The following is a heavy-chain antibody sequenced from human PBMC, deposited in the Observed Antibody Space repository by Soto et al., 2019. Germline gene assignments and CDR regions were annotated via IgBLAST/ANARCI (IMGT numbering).Heavy chain of an antibody. D-gene: IGHD4-17*01. CDR1: GFTFSSYS. CDR3: ARAKKLYGDYARDLGPFDY. J-gene: IGHJ4*02. Sequence: PGGSLRLSCAASGFTFSSYSMNWVRQAPGKGLEWVSSISSSSSYIYYADSVKGRFTISRDNAKNSLYLQMNSLRAEDTAVYYCARAKKLYGDYARDLGPFDYWGQGTLVTVSS. CDR2: ISSSSSYI. V-gene: IGHV3-21*01.